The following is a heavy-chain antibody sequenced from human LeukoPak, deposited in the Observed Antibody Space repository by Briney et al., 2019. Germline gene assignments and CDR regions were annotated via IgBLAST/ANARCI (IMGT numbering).Heavy chain of an antibody. CDR1: GYSISSGYY. CDR2: IYHSGST. CDR3: ASGYDEYYFDY. V-gene: IGHV4-38-2*01. J-gene: IGHJ4*02. Sequence: KPSETLSLTCAVSGYSISSGYYWGWIRQPPEKGLEWIGSIYHSGSTYYNPSLKSRVTISVDTSKNQFSLKLSSVTAADTAIYYCASGYDEYYFDYWGQGTLVTVSS. D-gene: IGHD5-12*01.